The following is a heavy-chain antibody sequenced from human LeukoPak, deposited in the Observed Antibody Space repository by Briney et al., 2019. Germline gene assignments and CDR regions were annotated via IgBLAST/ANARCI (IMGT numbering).Heavy chain of an antibody. Sequence: PGGSLRLSCVASGFTFSSYGMHWVRQAPGKGLEWVAVIWYDGSNKHYADSAKGRFTISRDNSKNTVYLQMSALRAEDTALYYCAKDLRPTTISYFDNWGQGTLVTVSS. J-gene: IGHJ4*02. CDR2: IWYDGSNK. CDR3: AKDLRPTTISYFDN. D-gene: IGHD4/OR15-4a*01. V-gene: IGHV3-33*06. CDR1: GFTFSSYG.